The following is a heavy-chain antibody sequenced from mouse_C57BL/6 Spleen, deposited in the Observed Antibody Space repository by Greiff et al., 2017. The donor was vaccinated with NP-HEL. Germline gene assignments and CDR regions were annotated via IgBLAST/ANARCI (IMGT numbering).Heavy chain of an antibody. D-gene: IGHD1-1*01. CDR2: IDPSDSYT. CDR1: GYTFTSYW. Sequence: QVQLQQPGAELVRPGTSVKLSCKASGYTFTSYWMHWVKQRPGQGLEWIGVIDPSDSYTNYNQKFKGKATLTVDTSSSTAYMQLSSLTSEDSAVLYCGRGGGHPSYPLFDHRGQG. CDR3: GRGGGHPSYPLFDH. V-gene: IGHV1-59*01. J-gene: IGHJ2*01.